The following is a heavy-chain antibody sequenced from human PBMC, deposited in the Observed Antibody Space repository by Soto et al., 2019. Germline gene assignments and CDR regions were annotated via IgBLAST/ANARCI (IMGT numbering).Heavy chain of an antibody. CDR1: GFTFSSYA. J-gene: IGHJ6*02. CDR3: AKDIRDTSSFIYYYYYGMDV. Sequence: GGSLRLSCAASGFTFSSYAMSWARQAPGKGLEWVSAISGSGGSTYDADSVKGRFTISRDISKNTLYLQMNSLRAEDTAVYYCAKDIRDTSSFIYYYYYGMDVWGQGTTVT. V-gene: IGHV3-23*01. CDR2: ISGSGGST. D-gene: IGHD5-18*01.